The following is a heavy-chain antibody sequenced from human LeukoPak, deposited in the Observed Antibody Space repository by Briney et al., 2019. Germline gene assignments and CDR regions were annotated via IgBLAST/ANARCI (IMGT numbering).Heavy chain of an antibody. CDR3: ARDQSIAGPTTADY. CDR1: GFTFSRFW. CDR2: INTDASNT. J-gene: IGHJ4*02. Sequence: PGGSLRLSCAASGFTFSRFWMHWVRQAPGKWLVWVSRINTDASNTIYADSVKGRFTISRDNAKNTLYLQMNSLRAEDTAVYYCARDQSIAGPTTADYWGQGTLVTVSS. V-gene: IGHV3-74*01. D-gene: IGHD1-26*01.